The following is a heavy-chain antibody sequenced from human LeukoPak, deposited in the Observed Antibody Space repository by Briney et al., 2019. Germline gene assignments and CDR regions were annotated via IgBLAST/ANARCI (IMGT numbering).Heavy chain of an antibody. Sequence: PGGSLRLPCAGSGFTFSDNYMTWVRQAPGKGLEWVSVIYSGGSTYSADSVQGRFTISRDNSKNTLYLQMNSLRAEDTAVYYCARAGTRGDYDAFDIWGQGTMVTVSS. CDR3: ARAGTRGDYDAFDI. J-gene: IGHJ3*02. V-gene: IGHV3-53*01. D-gene: IGHD4-17*01. CDR2: IYSGGST. CDR1: GFTFSDNY.